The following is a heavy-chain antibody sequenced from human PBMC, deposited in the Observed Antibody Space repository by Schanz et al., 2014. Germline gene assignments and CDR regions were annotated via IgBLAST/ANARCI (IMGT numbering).Heavy chain of an antibody. J-gene: IGHJ4*02. D-gene: IGHD6-13*01. CDR2: INGYNGHT. V-gene: IGHV1-18*01. CDR1: GGTFSSDT. Sequence: QVHLVQSGAEVKKPGASVKVSCKASGGTFSSDTFSWVRQAPGQGLEWMGWINGYNGHTLYAQKFQGRVTMTTDTSTSTSYMELTSLRFDDTAVYYCARDGVDAAAGGNYWGQGTLVTVSS. CDR3: ARDGVDAAAGGNY.